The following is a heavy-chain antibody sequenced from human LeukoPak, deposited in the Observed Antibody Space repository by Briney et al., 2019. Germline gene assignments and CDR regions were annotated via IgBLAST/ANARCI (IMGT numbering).Heavy chain of an antibody. CDR2: IAYDGSMK. V-gene: IGHV3-30-3*01. J-gene: IGHJ5*02. Sequence: PVRSLRLSCAASGFALSSYAMHSVRQSPGKGLECVAVIAYDGSMKYYADSLHGRFTIPRDNSKHTLYLQMNSLRAEDTAVYYCARELVGAHWDWFDLWGQGTLVTVPS. CDR3: ARELVGAHWDWFDL. D-gene: IGHD1-26*01. CDR1: GFALSSYA.